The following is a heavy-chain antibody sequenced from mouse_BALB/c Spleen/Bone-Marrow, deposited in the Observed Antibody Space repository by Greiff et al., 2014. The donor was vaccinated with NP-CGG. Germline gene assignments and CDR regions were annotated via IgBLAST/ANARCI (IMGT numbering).Heavy chain of an antibody. CDR2: IDPANGNT. J-gene: IGHJ4*01. D-gene: IGHD4-1*01. CDR1: GFNIKDTY. Sequence: EVHLVESGAELVKPGASVKLSCTASGFNIKDTYMHWVKQRPEQGLEWIGRIDPANGNTKYDPKFQGKATITAYTSSNTAYLQLSSLTSEDTAVYYCARWEYYAMDYWGQGTSVTVPS. CDR3: ARWEYYAMDY. V-gene: IGHV14-3*02.